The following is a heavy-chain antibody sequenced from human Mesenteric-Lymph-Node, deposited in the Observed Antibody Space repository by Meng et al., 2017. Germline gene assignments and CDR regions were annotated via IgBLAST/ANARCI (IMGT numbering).Heavy chain of an antibody. CDR1: GGSLSRRNW. Sequence: QGPLHEAGPGLVMPSGTLSLTCAVSGGSLSRRNWGSWGRQPPGKGLEWIGEIYHSCSTNYNPSLKSRGTVSLDAAKNQFSLKLSFVTAADTALYFCVRPYSNTGGGNWFDPWGQGTLVTVSS. J-gene: IGHJ5*02. CDR3: VRPYSNTGGGNWFDP. D-gene: IGHD6-13*01. CDR2: IYHSCST. V-gene: IGHV4-4*02.